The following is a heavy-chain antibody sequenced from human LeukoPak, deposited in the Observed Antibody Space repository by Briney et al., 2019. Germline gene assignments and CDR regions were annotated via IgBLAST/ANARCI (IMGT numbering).Heavy chain of an antibody. D-gene: IGHD4-11*01. V-gene: IGHV3-7*01. CDR3: ARGRTTGEY. Sequence: GGSLRLSCAAPGFTFSSYWMSWVRQAPGKGLEWVANIKQDGSEKYYVDSVKGQFTISRDDAKNSLYLQMNSLRAEDTAVYYCARGRTTGEYWGQGTLVTVSS. J-gene: IGHJ4*02. CDR1: GFTFSSYW. CDR2: IKQDGSEK.